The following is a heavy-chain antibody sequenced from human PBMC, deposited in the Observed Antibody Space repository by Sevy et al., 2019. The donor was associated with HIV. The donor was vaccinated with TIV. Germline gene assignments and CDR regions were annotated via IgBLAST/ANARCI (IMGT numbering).Heavy chain of an antibody. Sequence: RGSLRLSCAASGFTFSSYAMHWVRQAPGKGLEWVAVISYDGSNKYYADSVKGRFTISRDNSKNTLYLQMNSLRAEDTAVYYCARVVAYCGGDCYAGGYFDYWGQGTTVTVSS. V-gene: IGHV3-30-3*01. CDR3: ARVVAYCGGDCYAGGYFDY. CDR1: GFTFSSYA. J-gene: IGHJ4*03. CDR2: ISYDGSNK. D-gene: IGHD2-21*02.